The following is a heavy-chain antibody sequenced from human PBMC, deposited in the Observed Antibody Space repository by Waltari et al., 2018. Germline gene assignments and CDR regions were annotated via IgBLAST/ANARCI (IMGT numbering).Heavy chain of an antibody. D-gene: IGHD2-15*01. CDR2: IWYDGSNK. Sequence: QVQLVESGGGVVQPGRSLRLSCAASGFTFSSYGMHWVRQAPGKGLEWVAVIWYDGSNKYYADSGKGRFTISRDNSKNTLYLQINSLRAEDTAVYYCARVGVCSGGSCYTGYFDYWGQGTLVTVSS. J-gene: IGHJ4*02. CDR1: GFTFSSYG. CDR3: ARVGVCSGGSCYTGYFDY. V-gene: IGHV3-33*01.